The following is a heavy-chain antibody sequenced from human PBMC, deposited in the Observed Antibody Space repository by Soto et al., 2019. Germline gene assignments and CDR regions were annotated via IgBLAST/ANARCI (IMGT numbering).Heavy chain of an antibody. CDR2: ISWDGGST. Sequence: GGSLRLSCAASGFTFDDYTMHWVRHALGKGLEWVSLISWDGGSTYYADSVKGRFTISRDNSKNSLYLQMNSLRTEDTAVYYSAKDNDLKLRGRGYYFDYWGQGTQVTVSS. V-gene: IGHV3-43*01. D-gene: IGHD1-7*01. CDR1: GFTFDDYT. J-gene: IGHJ4*02. CDR3: AKDNDLKLRGRGYYFDY.